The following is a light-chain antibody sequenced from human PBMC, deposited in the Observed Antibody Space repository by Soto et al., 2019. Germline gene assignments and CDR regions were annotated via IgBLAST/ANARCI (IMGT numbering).Light chain of an antibody. V-gene: IGKV1-39*01. CDR1: ESISRH. Sequence: DIQMTQSPSSLSASVGDRVTITCRASESISRHLNWYQQKPGNAPKLLIYAASSLQHGVPSRFSGSGYGTDVTLTISNLQPGDFATYYCQESYSTLSITFGQGTRLATK. CDR2: AAS. J-gene: IGKJ5*01. CDR3: QESYSTLSIT.